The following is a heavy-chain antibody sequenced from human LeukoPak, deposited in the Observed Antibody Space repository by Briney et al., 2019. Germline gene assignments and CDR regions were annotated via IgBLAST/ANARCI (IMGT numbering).Heavy chain of an antibody. CDR1: GYTFTSYY. V-gene: IGHV1-46*01. J-gene: IGHJ4*02. Sequence: ASVKVSCKASGYTFTSYYMHWVRQAPGQGLEWMGMINPSGGSTSYAQKFQGRVTMTRDMSTSTVYMELSSLRSEDTAVYYCAREGGDIVVVPAAERAYYFDYWGQGTLVTVSS. D-gene: IGHD2-2*01. CDR3: AREGGDIVVVPAAERAYYFDY. CDR2: INPSGGST.